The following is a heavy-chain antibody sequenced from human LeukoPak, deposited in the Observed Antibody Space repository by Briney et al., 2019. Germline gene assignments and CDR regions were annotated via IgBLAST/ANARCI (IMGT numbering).Heavy chain of an antibody. V-gene: IGHV4-39*01. CDR1: GGSISSNYFY. D-gene: IGHD6-6*01. CDR3: ARHQGHVQYGTSFKFDY. J-gene: IGHJ4*02. Sequence: KPSETLSLTCTVSGGSISSNYFYWGWIRQPPGKALERIASIYYSGTTYYNPSLKSRVTISVDTSKNQFSLKPSSVTAADTALYYCARHQGHVQYGTSFKFDYWGQGPLVTVSS. CDR2: IYYSGTT.